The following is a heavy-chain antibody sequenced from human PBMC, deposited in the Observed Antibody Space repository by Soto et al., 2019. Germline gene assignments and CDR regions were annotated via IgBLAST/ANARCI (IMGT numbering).Heavy chain of an antibody. CDR2: IKSRSDGGTP. CDR1: GFTLSNAW. D-gene: IGHD3-3*01. J-gene: IGHJ4*02. CDR3: TTDTRRISVFGVPWDS. V-gene: IGHV3-15*01. Sequence: GGSLRLSCAASGFTLSNAWMNWVRHTPGRGLEWVGRIKSRSDGGTPDYGAPVKGRFTISRDDSLNTVYLQMNSLTAEDTGVYYCTTDTRRISVFGVPWDSWGQGTLVTVSS.